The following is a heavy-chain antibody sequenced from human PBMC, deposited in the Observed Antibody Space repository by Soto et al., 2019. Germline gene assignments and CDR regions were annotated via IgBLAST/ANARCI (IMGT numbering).Heavy chain of an antibody. J-gene: IGHJ4*02. D-gene: IGHD3-16*02. CDR3: ASQWDFVIPY. Sequence: ETLSLTCTLSGGSISSSSYYWGWIRQPPGKGLEWIGSIYYSGSTYYNPSLKSRVTISVDTSKNQFSLKLSSVTAADTAVYYCASQWDFVIPYWGQGTLVTVSS. CDR2: IYYSGST. V-gene: IGHV4-39*01. CDR1: GGSISSSSYY.